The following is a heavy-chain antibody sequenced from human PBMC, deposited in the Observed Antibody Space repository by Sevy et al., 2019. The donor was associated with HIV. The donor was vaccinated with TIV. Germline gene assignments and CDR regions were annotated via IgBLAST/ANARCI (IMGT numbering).Heavy chain of an antibody. J-gene: IGHJ4*02. V-gene: IGHV1-18*04. CDR2: ISAYNGNA. D-gene: IGHD6-13*01. CDR3: ARAPVGYRGNWPTSHFDH. CDR1: GYTFTDSG. Sequence: ASVKVSCKASGYTFTDSGVSWVRQAPGQGLEWMGWISAYNGNANYPQKFQGRVTMTTDSSTNTAYMELRSLRSDDTGVYYCARAPVGYRGNWPTSHFDHWGQGTLVTVSS.